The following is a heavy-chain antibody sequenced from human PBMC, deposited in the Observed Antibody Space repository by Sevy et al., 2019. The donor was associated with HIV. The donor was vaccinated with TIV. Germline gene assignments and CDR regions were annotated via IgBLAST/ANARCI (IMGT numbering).Heavy chain of an antibody. V-gene: IGHV4-61*01. CDR1: GGSVSSGSYY. CDR3: ARHRSPYGDYYNGSFDY. Sequence: SETLSLTCTVSGGSVSSGSYYWSWIRQPPGKGLEWIGYIFYSGSTNYHSSLKSRVTISVDTSKNQFSLKLRSVTTADTAVYYCARHRSPYGDYYNGSFDYWGQGTLVTVSS. CDR2: IFYSGST. J-gene: IGHJ4*02. D-gene: IGHD4-17*01.